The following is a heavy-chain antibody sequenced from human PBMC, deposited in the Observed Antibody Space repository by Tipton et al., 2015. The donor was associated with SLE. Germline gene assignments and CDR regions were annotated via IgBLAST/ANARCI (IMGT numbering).Heavy chain of an antibody. CDR1: GDSVDSNNVY. CDR2: IYYYTGNT. Sequence: TLSLTCSVSGDSVDSNNVYWTWVRQPPGKGLEWIAAIYYYTGNTFYTPSLKSRISISIDTSKNQFSLILNSVTAADTAVYYCASSPGVTLFRVVTYFALWGPGILVTVSS. V-gene: IGHV4-39*07. CDR3: ASSPGVTLFRVVTYFAL. D-gene: IGHD3-3*01. J-gene: IGHJ4*02.